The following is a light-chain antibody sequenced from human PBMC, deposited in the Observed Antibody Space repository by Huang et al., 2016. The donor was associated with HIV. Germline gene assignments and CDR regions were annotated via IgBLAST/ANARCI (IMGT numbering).Light chain of an antibody. CDR1: QSLLYSAGKTY. Sequence: IVLTQTPLSLSVTPGQPASISCKSSQSLLYSAGKTYLYWYLQKPGQSPQLLIYDVSNRSAGGTERFSGSGAGTDFTLKISRVEAEDVGIYCCMQSIQLPPITFGQGTRLEIK. J-gene: IGKJ5*01. CDR3: MQSIQLPPIT. V-gene: IGKV2D-29*02. CDR2: DVS.